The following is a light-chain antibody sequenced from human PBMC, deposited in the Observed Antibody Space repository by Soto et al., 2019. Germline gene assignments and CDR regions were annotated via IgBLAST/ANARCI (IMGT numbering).Light chain of an antibody. J-gene: IGLJ2*01. CDR2: DVS. Sequence: SALTQPASVSESPGQSITISCTGTSGDVGAYNYVSWYQQHPGKAPKLMIYDVSNRPSGVSDRFSGSKSDNTASLTISGLQAEDEADYYCSSYTSTSTLEFGGGTKLTVL. CDR1: SGDVGAYNY. CDR3: SSYTSTSTLE. V-gene: IGLV2-14*01.